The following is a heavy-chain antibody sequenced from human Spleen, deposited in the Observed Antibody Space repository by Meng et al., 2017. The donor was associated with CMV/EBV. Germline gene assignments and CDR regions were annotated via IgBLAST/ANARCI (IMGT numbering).Heavy chain of an antibody. CDR1: GFTFSSYA. D-gene: IGHD4-17*01. V-gene: IGHV3-23*01. Sequence: GESLKISCAASGFTFSSYAMSWVRQAPGKGLEWVSAISGSGGSTYYADSVKGRFTISRDNSKNTLYLQMNSLRAEDTAVYYCASINDYGDYVLSGMDVWGQGTTVTRLL. J-gene: IGHJ6*02. CDR3: ASINDYGDYVLSGMDV. CDR2: ISGSGGST.